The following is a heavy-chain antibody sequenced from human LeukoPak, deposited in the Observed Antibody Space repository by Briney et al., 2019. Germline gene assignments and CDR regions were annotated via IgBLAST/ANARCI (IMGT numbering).Heavy chain of an antibody. J-gene: IGHJ4*02. CDR1: GYTLTELS. D-gene: IGHD3-3*01. Sequence: ASLKVSCKVSGYTLTELSMHWVRQAPGKGLEWMGGFEPEDGETIYAQKFQGRVTMTEDTSTDTAYMELSSLRSEDTAVYYCATDRITIFGVVTMGYWGQGTLVTVSS. CDR3: ATDRITIFGVVTMGY. CDR2: FEPEDGET. V-gene: IGHV1-24*01.